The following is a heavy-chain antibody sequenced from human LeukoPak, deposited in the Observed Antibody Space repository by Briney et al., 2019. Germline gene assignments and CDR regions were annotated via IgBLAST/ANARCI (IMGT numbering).Heavy chain of an antibody. CDR2: ISSSSSTI. J-gene: IGHJ4*02. CDR1: GFTFSSYS. CDR3: ARAHYYDSSGLDF. D-gene: IGHD3-22*01. Sequence: PGGSLRLSCAAFGFTFSSYSMNWVRQAPGKGLEWVSYISSSSSTIYYAVSVKGRCTISRDNAKNSLYLQMNSLRAEDTAVYYCARAHYYDSSGLDFWGQGTLVTVSS. V-gene: IGHV3-48*01.